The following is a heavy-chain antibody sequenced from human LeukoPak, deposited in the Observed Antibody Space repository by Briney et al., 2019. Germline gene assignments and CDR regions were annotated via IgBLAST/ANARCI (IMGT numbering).Heavy chain of an antibody. CDR2: ISGSGGST. CDR3: AKPSITIFGVVILYFDY. Sequence: PGGSLRLSCAASGFTFSSYAMSWVRQAPGKGLKWVSAISGSGGSTSYADSVKVRFTISRDNSKNTLYLQMNSLRAEDTAVYYCAKPSITIFGVVILYFDYWGQGTLVTVSS. J-gene: IGHJ4*02. CDR1: GFTFSSYA. V-gene: IGHV3-23*01. D-gene: IGHD3-3*01.